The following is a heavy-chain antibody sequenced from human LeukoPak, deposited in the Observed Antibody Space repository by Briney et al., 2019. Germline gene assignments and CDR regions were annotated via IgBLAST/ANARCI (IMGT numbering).Heavy chain of an antibody. V-gene: IGHV3-64*01. CDR1: GFTFSSYA. CDR2: ISSEGGNT. Sequence: GGSLRLSCAASGFTFSSYAMHWLRQAPGKGLEYVSSISSEGGNTYYANSVKGRFTISRDNSKSMLYLQMGSLRAEDEAMSHCARESMTTVTTYTFGDYWGQGTLVTVSS. CDR3: ARESMTTVTTYTFGDY. J-gene: IGHJ4*02. D-gene: IGHD4-17*01.